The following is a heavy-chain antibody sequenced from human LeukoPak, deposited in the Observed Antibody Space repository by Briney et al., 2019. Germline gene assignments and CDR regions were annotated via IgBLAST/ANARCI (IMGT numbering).Heavy chain of an antibody. CDR2: ISAYNGNT. CDR3: ATWAFYHGLDV. D-gene: IGHD1-26*01. Sequence: GASVKVSCKASGYTFTSYGISWVRQAPGQGLEWMGWISAYNGNTNYAQKLQGRVTMTTDTSTSTAYMELRSLRTDDAALYYCATWAFYHGLDVWGQGTTVTVSS. J-gene: IGHJ6*02. CDR1: GYTFTSYG. V-gene: IGHV1-18*01.